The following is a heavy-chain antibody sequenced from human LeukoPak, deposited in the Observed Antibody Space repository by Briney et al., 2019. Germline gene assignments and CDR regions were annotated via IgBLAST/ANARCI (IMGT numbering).Heavy chain of an antibody. D-gene: IGHD3-10*01. V-gene: IGHV3-21*01. CDR2: ISSSSSYI. CDR3: ARVRITMVRGVIHPGFYGMDV. Sequence: GGSLRPSCAASGFTFTSYSMNWVRQAPGKGLEWVSSISSSSSYIYYADSVKGRFTISRDNAKNSLYLQMNSLRAEDTAVYYCARVRITMVRGVIHPGFYGMDVWGQGTTVTVSS. CDR1: GFTFTSYS. J-gene: IGHJ6*02.